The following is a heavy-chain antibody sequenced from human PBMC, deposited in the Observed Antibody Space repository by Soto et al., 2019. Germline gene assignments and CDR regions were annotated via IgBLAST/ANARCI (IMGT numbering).Heavy chain of an antibody. J-gene: IGHJ6*02. V-gene: IGHV3-30*18. CDR2: ISSDGRNK. D-gene: IGHD2-2*01. CDR3: AKDLAPGSDYYGMDV. Sequence: QVQLVESGGGVVQPGRSLRLSCAASGFTFNNYGMHWVRQAPGKGLEWVAVISSDGRNKYSADSVKGRFTIYRANSKNTLYLQMSSLRAEYTAVYYCAKDLAPGSDYYGMDVWCQGTPVTVSS. CDR1: GFTFNNYG.